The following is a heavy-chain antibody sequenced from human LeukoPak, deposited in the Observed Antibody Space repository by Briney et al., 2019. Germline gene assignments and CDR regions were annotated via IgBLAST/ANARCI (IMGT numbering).Heavy chain of an antibody. J-gene: IGHJ4*02. CDR3: ARAVTSTEGY. CDR2: LNEDGSEK. CDR1: GFTFSTYW. Sequence: PGGSLRLSCAASGFTFSTYWMTWVRQAPGKGLEWVASLNEDGSEKYYVDSVKDRFTISRDNAQKSLYLEMKSLSAKDTAVYYCARAVTSTEGYWGQGTLVTVSS. V-gene: IGHV3-7*03.